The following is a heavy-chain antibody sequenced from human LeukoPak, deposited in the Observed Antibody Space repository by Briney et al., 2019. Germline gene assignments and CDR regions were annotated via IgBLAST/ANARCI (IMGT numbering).Heavy chain of an antibody. CDR2: INHSGST. D-gene: IGHD6-13*01. V-gene: IGHV4-34*01. CDR1: GGSFSGYY. J-gene: IGHJ4*02. Sequence: SETLSLTCAVYGGSFSGYYWSWIRQPPGKGLEWIGEINHSGSTNYNPSLKSRVTISVDTSKNQFSLKLSSVTAADTAVYYCATVPSGAGIAAAGSSVDYWGQGTLVTVSS. CDR3: ATVPSGAGIAAAGSSVDY.